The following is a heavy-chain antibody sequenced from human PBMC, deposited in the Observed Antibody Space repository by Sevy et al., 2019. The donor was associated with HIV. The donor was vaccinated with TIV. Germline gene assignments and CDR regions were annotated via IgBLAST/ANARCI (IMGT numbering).Heavy chain of an antibody. CDR3: ARDNAILTPRAFDI. Sequence: SETLSLTYSVSAGSISSYYWSWIRQPPGKGLEWSGYIYYSGTTDYNPSLKSRVTISQDKSKKVFSLRLGSVTAADTAVYYCARDNAILTPRAFDIWGQGTMVTVSS. V-gene: IGHV4-59*13. CDR2: IYYSGTT. J-gene: IGHJ3*02. D-gene: IGHD3-9*01. CDR1: AGSISSYY.